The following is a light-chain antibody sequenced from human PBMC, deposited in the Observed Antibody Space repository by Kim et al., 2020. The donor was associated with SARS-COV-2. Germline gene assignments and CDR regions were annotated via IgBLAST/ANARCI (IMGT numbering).Light chain of an antibody. J-gene: IGKJ1*01. CDR2: EVS. CDR3: QQRSNWRWT. V-gene: IGKV3-11*01. Sequence: SPGERDTLSCGASQRVSGYLAWYQKKHGEAPRRLSYEVSTGAEGIPDRCSGSGSGTDFTLTISGLEPEDFAGYNCQQRSNWRWTFGQGTKVDIK. CDR1: QRVSGY.